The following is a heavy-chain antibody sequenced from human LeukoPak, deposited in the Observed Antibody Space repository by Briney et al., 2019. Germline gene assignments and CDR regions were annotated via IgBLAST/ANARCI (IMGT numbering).Heavy chain of an antibody. CDR2: IYPGEGIYATATT. Sequence: PSETLSLTCSVSGVSISAYYWSWIRQSAGNRLEWIGRIYPGEGIYATATTSYNPSFKSRVTMSGDTSKNQLSLKLSSVTAADTAAYYCARDPTTVTTIFDSWGQGILVTVSS. J-gene: IGHJ4*02. D-gene: IGHD4-4*01. V-gene: IGHV4-4*07. CDR1: GVSISAYY. CDR3: ARDPTTVTTIFDS.